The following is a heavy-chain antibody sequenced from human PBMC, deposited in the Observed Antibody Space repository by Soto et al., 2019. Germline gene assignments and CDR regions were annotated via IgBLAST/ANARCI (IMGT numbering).Heavy chain of an antibody. V-gene: IGHV3-21*01. CDR3: ARAGIAAGGIYGMDV. CDR1: GFTFSSYS. J-gene: IGHJ6*02. D-gene: IGHD6-13*01. Sequence: NPGGSLRLSCAASGFTFSSYSMNWVRQAPGKGLEWVSSISSSSSYTYHADSVKGRFTISRDNPKNSLYLQMNSLRDEDTAVYYCARAGIAAGGIYGMDVWGQGTTVTV. CDR2: ISSSSSYT.